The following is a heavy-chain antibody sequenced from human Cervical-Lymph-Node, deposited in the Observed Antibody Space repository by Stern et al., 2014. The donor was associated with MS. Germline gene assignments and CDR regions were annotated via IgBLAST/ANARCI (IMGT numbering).Heavy chain of an antibody. CDR3: ARSSTVTPNAFDI. CDR1: GGSISSGGYS. V-gene: IGHV4-30-2*01. CDR2: IYHSGST. J-gene: IGHJ3*02. Sequence: QVQLQESGSGLVKPSQTLSLTCAVSGGSISSGGYSWSWIRQPPGKGLEWIGYIYHSGSTYYNPSLKSRVTISVDRSKNQFSLKLSSWTAADTAVYYCARSSTVTPNAFDIWGQGTMVTVSS. D-gene: IGHD4-17*01.